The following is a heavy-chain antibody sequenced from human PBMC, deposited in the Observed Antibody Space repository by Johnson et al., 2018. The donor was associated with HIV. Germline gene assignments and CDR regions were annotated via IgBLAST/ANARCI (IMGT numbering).Heavy chain of an antibody. Sequence: VQLVESGGGFVQPGGSLRLSCAASGFSFRSYWMTWVRQAPGKGLEWVANIKQDGSEKYYADSVKGRFTISRDNSKNTLYLQMNSLRAEDTAVYYCAREGRRDAFDIWGQGTMVTVSS. V-gene: IGHV3-7*04. J-gene: IGHJ3*02. CDR2: IKQDGSEK. CDR3: AREGRRDAFDI. CDR1: GFSFRSYW.